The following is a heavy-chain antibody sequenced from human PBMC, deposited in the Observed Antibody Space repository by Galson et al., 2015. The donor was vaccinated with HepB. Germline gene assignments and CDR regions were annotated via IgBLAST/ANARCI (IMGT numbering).Heavy chain of an antibody. CDR3: ARDLDVVVVAAGY. Sequence: SLRLSCAASGFTFSSYAMHWVRQAPGKGPEWVAVISYDGSNKYYADSVKGRFTISRDNSKNTLYLQMNSLRAEDTAVYYCARDLDVVVVAAGYWGQGTLVTVSS. CDR2: ISYDGSNK. V-gene: IGHV3-30*04. CDR1: GFTFSSYA. D-gene: IGHD2-15*01. J-gene: IGHJ4*02.